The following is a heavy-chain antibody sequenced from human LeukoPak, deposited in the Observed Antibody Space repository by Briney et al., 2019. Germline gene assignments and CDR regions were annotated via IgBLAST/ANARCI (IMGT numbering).Heavy chain of an antibody. J-gene: IGHJ4*02. D-gene: IGHD3-10*01. CDR2: IKHDGSET. CDR1: GLSFSDFW. V-gene: IGHV3-7*01. CDR3: ATYGY. Sequence: GGSLRLSCVVSGLSFSDFWMSWVRQAPGKGLGWVANIKHDGSETNYVDSVKGRFTVSRDNAKKSLYLQINSLRPNDTAVYYCATYGYWGQGTLVTVSS.